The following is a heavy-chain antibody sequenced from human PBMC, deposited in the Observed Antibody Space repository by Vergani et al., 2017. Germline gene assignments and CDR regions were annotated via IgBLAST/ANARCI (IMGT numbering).Heavy chain of an antibody. Sequence: QVQLVESGGGVVQPGRSLRLSCAASGFTFSSYAMHWVRQAPGKGLEWVAVISYDGSNKYYADSVKGRFTISRDNSKNTLDLQMNSLRAEDTAVYYCAKVVIAAAGKTRYYYDGMDVWGQGTTVTVSS. CDR2: ISYDGSNK. CDR3: AKVVIAAAGKTRYYYDGMDV. D-gene: IGHD6-13*01. V-gene: IGHV3-30-3*01. CDR1: GFTFSSYA. J-gene: IGHJ6*02.